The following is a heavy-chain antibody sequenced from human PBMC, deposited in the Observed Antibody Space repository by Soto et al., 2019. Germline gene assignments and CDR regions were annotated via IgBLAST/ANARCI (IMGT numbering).Heavy chain of an antibody. CDR3: ARDRRLVSPEYYYYYYMDV. D-gene: IGHD3-9*01. CDR2: IYYSGST. CDR1: GGSISSYY. V-gene: IGHV4-59*01. Sequence: PSETLSLTCTVSGGSISSYYWSWIRQPPGKGLEWIGYIYYSGSTNYNPSLKSRVTISVDTSKNQFSLKLSSVTAADTAVYYCARDRRLVSPEYYYYYYMDVWGKGTTVTVSS. J-gene: IGHJ6*03.